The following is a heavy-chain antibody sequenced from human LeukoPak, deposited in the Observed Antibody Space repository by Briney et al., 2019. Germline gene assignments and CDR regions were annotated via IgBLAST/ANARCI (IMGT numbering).Heavy chain of an antibody. CDR1: GYTFTGYY. CDR3: ARSSEYYYDSSGYDRRGAVDY. Sequence: GASVKVSCKASGYTFTGYYMHWVRQAPGQGLEWMGRINPNSGGTNYAQKFQGRVTMTRDTSISTAYMELRSLRSDDTAVYYCARSSEYYYDSSGYDRRGAVDYRGQGTLVTVSS. CDR2: INPNSGGT. V-gene: IGHV1-2*06. D-gene: IGHD3-22*01. J-gene: IGHJ4*02.